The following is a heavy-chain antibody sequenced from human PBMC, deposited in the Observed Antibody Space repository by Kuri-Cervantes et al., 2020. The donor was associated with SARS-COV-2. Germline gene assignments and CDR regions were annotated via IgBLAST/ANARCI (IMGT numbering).Heavy chain of an antibody. CDR1: GFTFDDYA. CDR2: ISWNSGSI. Sequence: GGSLRLSCAASGFTFDDYAMHWVRQAPGKGLEWVSGISWNSGSIGYADSVKGRFTISRDNAKNSLYLQMNSLRTEDTAMYYCAKGRAIFGVDNHYYYMDVWGQGTTVTVSS. V-gene: IGHV3-9*01. CDR3: AKGRAIFGVDNHYYYMDV. D-gene: IGHD3-3*01. J-gene: IGHJ6*03.